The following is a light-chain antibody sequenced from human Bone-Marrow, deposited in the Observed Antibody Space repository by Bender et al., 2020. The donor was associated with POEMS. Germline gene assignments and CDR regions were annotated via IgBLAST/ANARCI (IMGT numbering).Light chain of an antibody. CDR2: DVS. CDR3: VAWDASLNGWV. V-gene: IGLV2-14*03. CDR1: SNDIGGYNY. J-gene: IGLJ3*02. Sequence: QSALTQPASVSGSTGQSITISCTGTSNDIGGYNYVSWYQQHPGNAPKLMIYDVSDRPSGVPDRFSGSKSGTSASLAITGLQSDDEAIYFCVAWDASLNGWVFGGGTKLTVL.